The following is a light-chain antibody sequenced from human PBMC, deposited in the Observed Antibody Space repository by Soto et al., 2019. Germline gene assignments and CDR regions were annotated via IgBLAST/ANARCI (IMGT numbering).Light chain of an antibody. V-gene: IGKV3-20*01. CDR1: QSISSSY. J-gene: IGKJ5*01. Sequence: EIVLTQSPGTLSLSPGERATLSCRASQSISSSYLAWYQQKPGQAPRLLIYGASTRATGIPDRFSGSGSGTDFTLTIRRLEPEDFAVFYCKQYAVSPITFGQGTRLEIK. CDR2: GAS. CDR3: KQYAVSPIT.